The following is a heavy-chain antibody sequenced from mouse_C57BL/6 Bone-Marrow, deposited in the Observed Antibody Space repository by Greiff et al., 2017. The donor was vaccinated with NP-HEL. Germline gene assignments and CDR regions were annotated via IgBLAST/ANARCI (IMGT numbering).Heavy chain of an antibody. D-gene: IGHD3-2*02. CDR2: INPSNGAT. Sequence: VQLQQSGTELVKPGASVKLSCKTSGYTFTGYWMYWVKQRPGQGLDWIGNINPSNGATNYNEKFKSKATLTVDKSSSTAYMQLSSLTSEDSAVYYCARDSGYAFDYWGQGTTLTVSS. V-gene: IGHV1-53*01. J-gene: IGHJ2*01. CDR1: GYTFTGYW. CDR3: ARDSGYAFDY.